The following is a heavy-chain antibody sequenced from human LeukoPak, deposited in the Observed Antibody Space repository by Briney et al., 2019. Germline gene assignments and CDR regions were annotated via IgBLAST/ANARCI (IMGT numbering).Heavy chain of an antibody. Sequence: PGGSLRLSCAASGFTVSSNYMSWVRQAPGKGLEWVSVIYSGGSTYYADSVKGRFTISRDNAKNSLYLQMNSLRAEDTAVYYCARDRATVTIYYYYYGMDVWGQGTTVTVSS. V-gene: IGHV3-66*01. CDR2: IYSGGST. J-gene: IGHJ6*02. CDR1: GFTVSSNY. CDR3: ARDRATVTIYYYYYGMDV. D-gene: IGHD4-11*01.